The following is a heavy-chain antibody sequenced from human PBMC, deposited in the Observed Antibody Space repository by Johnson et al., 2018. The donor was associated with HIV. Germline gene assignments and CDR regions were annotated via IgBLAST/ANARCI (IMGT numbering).Heavy chain of an antibody. CDR1: GFTFSSYA. J-gene: IGHJ3*02. V-gene: IGHV3-23*04. D-gene: IGHD1-26*01. Sequence: VQLVESGGGLVKPGGSLRLSCAASGFTFSSYAMSWVRQAPGKGLEWVSAISGSDGSTYYADSVKGRFTISRDNSKNTLYLQMNSLRAEDTAVYYCASAWGELDDAFDIWGQGTMVTVSS. CDR2: ISGSDGST. CDR3: ASAWGELDDAFDI.